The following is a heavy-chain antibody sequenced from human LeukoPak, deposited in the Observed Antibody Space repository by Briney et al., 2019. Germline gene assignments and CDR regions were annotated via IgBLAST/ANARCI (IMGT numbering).Heavy chain of an antibody. D-gene: IGHD2-8*01. J-gene: IGHJ5*02. CDR2: INAGSGNT. CDR1: GYTFTSYA. CDR3: ARGRAGGVYFNWFDP. Sequence: ASVKVSCKASGYTFTSYAMHWVRQAPGQRLEWMGWINAGSGNTKYSQKFQGRVTITRDTSASTAYMELSSLRSEDTAVYYCARGRAGGVYFNWFDPWGQGTLVTVSS. V-gene: IGHV1-3*01.